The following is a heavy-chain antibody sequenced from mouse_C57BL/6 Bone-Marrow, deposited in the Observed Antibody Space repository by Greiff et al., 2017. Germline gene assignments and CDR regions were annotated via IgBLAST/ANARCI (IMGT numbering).Heavy chain of an antibody. D-gene: IGHD2-5*01. J-gene: IGHJ4*01. CDR3: TREGNSNPYAMDY. V-gene: IGHV5-9-1*02. Sequence: DVMLVESGEGLVKPGGSLKLSCAASGFTFSSYAMSWVRQTPEKRLEWVAYISSGGDYIYYADTVKGRFTISRDNARNTLYLQMSSLKSEYTAMYYCTREGNSNPYAMDYWGQGTSVTVSS. CDR1: GFTFSSYA. CDR2: ISSGGDYI.